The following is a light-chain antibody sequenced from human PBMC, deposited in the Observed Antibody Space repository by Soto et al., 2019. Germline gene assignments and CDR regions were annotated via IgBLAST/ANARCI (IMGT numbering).Light chain of an antibody. Sequence: QSVLTQPASVSGSPGQSITISCTGTRSDVGGYNYVSWYQQHPGKVPKVMIFEVSNRPSGVSNRFSGSKSGNTASLTISGHQAEDEADYYCSSYTSNSTPLFGTGTKLTVL. CDR1: RSDVGGYNY. CDR2: EVS. V-gene: IGLV2-14*01. CDR3: SSYTSNSTPL. J-gene: IGLJ1*01.